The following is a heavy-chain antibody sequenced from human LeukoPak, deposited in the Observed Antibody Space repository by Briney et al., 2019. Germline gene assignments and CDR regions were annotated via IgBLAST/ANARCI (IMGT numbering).Heavy chain of an antibody. CDR2: IYVSGTT. D-gene: IGHD6-19*01. CDR1: GGSITSYY. J-gene: IGHJ4*02. V-gene: IGHV4-4*07. Sequence: PSETLSLTCTVSGGSITSYYWSWIRQAAGKGLEWIGRIYVSGTTNYNPSLRSRITMSLDTSKNQLSLALTSVTAADTAVYYCARDDGGSGCIHYWGQGILITVSS. CDR3: ARDDGGSGCIHY.